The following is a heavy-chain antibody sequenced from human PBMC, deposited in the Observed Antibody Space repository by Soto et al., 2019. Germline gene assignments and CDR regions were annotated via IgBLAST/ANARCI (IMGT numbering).Heavy chain of an antibody. CDR1: GFSLSNARMG. CDR3: ARVLRDDYYYCYGMDV. J-gene: IGHJ6*02. V-gene: IGHV2-26*01. Sequence: SGPTLVNPTETLTLTCTVSGFSLSNARMGVSWIRQPPGKALEWLAHIFSNDEKSYSTSLKSRLTISKDTSKSQVVLTMTNMDPVDTATYYCARVLRDDYYYCYGMDVWGQGTTVTVSS. CDR2: IFSNDEK.